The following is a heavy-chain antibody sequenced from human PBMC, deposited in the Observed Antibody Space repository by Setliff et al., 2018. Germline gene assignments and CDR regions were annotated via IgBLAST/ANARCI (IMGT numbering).Heavy chain of an antibody. CDR1: GGSISSSSYY. CDR2: IYYSGST. V-gene: IGHV4-39*07. CDR3: ARWGSGWEYFDY. D-gene: IGHD3-16*01. Sequence: LSLTCTVSGGSISSSSYYWGWIRQPPGKGLEWIGSIYYSGSTYYNPSLKSRVTISVDTSKNQFSLKLSSVTAADTAVYYCARWGSGWEYFDYWGQGTLVTVSS. J-gene: IGHJ4*02.